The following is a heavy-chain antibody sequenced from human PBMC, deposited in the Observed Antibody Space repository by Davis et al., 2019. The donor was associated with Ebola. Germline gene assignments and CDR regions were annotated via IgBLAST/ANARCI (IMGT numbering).Heavy chain of an antibody. CDR3: ARASGYCTSTNCYYYYAMDV. CDR2: IYHSAST. CDR1: GGSISSSNW. Sequence: MPSETLSLTCAVSGGSISSSNWWSWVRQPPGKGLEWIGEIYHSASTNYNPSLKSRVTIAVDKSKNQFFLTLTSVTAADTAVYYCARASGYCTSTNCYYYYAMDVWGQGTTVTVSS. V-gene: IGHV4-4*02. J-gene: IGHJ6*02. D-gene: IGHD2-2*01.